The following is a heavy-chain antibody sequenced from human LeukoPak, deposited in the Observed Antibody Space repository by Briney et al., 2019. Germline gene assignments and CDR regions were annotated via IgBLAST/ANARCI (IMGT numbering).Heavy chain of an antibody. V-gene: IGHV4-59*01. CDR3: ARLRRYYDSSGYYYGWFDP. J-gene: IGHJ5*02. CDR1: GGSISSYY. Sequence: SETLSLTCTVSGGSISSYYWSWIRQPPGKGLEWIGYIYYSGSTNYNPSLKSRVTISVDTSKNQFSLKLSSVTAADTAVYYCARLRRYYDSSGYYYGWFDPWGQGALVTVSS. CDR2: IYYSGST. D-gene: IGHD3-22*01.